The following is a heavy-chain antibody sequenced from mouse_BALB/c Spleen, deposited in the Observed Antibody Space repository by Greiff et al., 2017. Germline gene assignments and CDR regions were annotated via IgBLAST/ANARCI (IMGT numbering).Heavy chain of an antibody. CDR1: GDSITSGY. V-gene: IGHV3-8*02. D-gene: IGHD2-10*01. Sequence: EVQLVESGPSLVKPSQTLSLTCSVTGDSITSGYWNWIRKFPGNKLEYMGYISYSGSTYYNPSLKSRISITPDTSKNQYYLQLNSVTTEDTATYYCARYPYYGSHFDYWGQGTTLTVSS. J-gene: IGHJ2*01. CDR2: ISYSGST. CDR3: ARYPYYGSHFDY.